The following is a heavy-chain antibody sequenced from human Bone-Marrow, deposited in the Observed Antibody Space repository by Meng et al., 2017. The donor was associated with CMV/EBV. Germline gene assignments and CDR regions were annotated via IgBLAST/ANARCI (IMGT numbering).Heavy chain of an antibody. CDR1: GGSVSSGSYY. Sequence: SETLSLTCTVSGGSVSSGSYYWSWIRQPPGKGLEWIGYIYYSGSTNYNPSLKSRVTISVDTSKNQFSLKLSSVTAADTAVYYCARGRGCSSTSCSVGTSEFDYWGQGTLVTVSS. V-gene: IGHV4-61*01. J-gene: IGHJ4*02. CDR3: ARGRGCSSTSCSVGTSEFDY. CDR2: IYYSGST. D-gene: IGHD2-2*01.